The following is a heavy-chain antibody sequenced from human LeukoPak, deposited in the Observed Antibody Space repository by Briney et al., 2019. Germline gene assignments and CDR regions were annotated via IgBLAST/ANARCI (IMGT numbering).Heavy chain of an antibody. D-gene: IGHD3-10*01. J-gene: IGHJ4*02. V-gene: IGHV1-69*04. CDR1: GDTFSSYG. Sequence: GASVKVSCKASGDTFSSYGFNWVRQAPGQGPEWMGRIIPFLGITNYAQNLQGRVTITADKSTSTAYMELSSLRSEDTAVYYCARANFYYGSGSYYNPRAPYYFDYWGQGTLATVSS. CDR2: IIPFLGIT. CDR3: ARANFYYGSGSYYNPRAPYYFDY.